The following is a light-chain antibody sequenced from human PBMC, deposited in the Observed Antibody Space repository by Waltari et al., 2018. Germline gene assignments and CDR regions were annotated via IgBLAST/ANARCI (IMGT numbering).Light chain of an antibody. CDR2: EVT. Sequence: QSALTQPASVSGSPGQSITISCTGTYSDIGSYNYVSWYQQHPGKAPKLMIYEVTNLPSGLSNRFSGSKSGNTASLTITELQAEDEADYYCSSYAGNDLVIFGGGTKLTVL. CDR3: SSYAGNDLVI. V-gene: IGLV2-14*01. J-gene: IGLJ2*01. CDR1: YSDIGSYNY.